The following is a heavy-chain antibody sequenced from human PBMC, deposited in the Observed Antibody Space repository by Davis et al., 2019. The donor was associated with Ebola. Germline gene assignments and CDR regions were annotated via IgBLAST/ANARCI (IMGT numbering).Heavy chain of an antibody. D-gene: IGHD2-2*01. CDR1: GFTFSSYG. Sequence: PGGSLRLSCAASGFTFSSYGMHWVRQAPGKGLEWVAVISNDGSNKYYADSVKGRFTISRDNFKNTLSLQMNSLRPEDTAVYFCANACSSTRYCYYYYMDVWGKGTTVTVSS. J-gene: IGHJ6*03. CDR2: ISNDGSNK. V-gene: IGHV3-30*18. CDR3: ANACSSTRYCYYYYMDV.